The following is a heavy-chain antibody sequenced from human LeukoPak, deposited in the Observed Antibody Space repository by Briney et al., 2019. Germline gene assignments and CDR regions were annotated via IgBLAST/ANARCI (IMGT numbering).Heavy chain of an antibody. D-gene: IGHD3-22*01. CDR1: GFTLSSYA. Sequence: GGSLSLSCVASGFTLSSYAMNWVRQAPGKGLEWIAVIRYDGSLKNYADSVKGRFAISRDNSKNTLYLQMNSLRGDDTAVYYCANLPLYDSSGPEDYWGQGTLVTVSS. CDR3: ANLPLYDSSGPEDY. CDR2: IRYDGSLK. J-gene: IGHJ4*02. V-gene: IGHV3-30*02.